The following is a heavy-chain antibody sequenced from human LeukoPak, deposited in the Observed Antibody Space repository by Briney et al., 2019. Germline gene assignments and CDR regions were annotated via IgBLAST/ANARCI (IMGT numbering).Heavy chain of an antibody. V-gene: IGHV4-59*11. CDR1: GDSIGSQY. D-gene: IGHD3-22*01. CDR2: IFYVGST. Sequence: PSETLSLNCTVSGDSIGSQYWSWIRQPPGKGLEWIGYIFYVGSTNYNPSLKSRVTISVDTSKNQFSLKLNSVTAADTAVYYCARDYYDSRGEAFDIWGQGTMVTVSS. CDR3: ARDYYDSRGEAFDI. J-gene: IGHJ3*02.